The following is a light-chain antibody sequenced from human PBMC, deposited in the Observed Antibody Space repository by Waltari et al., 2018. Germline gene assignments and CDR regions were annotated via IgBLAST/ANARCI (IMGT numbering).Light chain of an antibody. CDR1: QAIGNN. Sequence: DIQMTQSPSSLSASVGDRVTITFRASQAIGNNLGWYQQKPGKAPKRLIYTASSLQSGVPSRFSGSGSGTEFSLTISSLQPEDSATYYCLLHKTYPPLTFGGGTKVEIK. CDR2: TAS. CDR3: LLHKTYPPLT. V-gene: IGKV1-17*01. J-gene: IGKJ4*01.